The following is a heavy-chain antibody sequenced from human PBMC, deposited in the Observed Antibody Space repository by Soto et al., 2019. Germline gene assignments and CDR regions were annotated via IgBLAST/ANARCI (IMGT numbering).Heavy chain of an antibody. CDR3: VSWVSAHFDS. Sequence: GGSLRLSCAASRFTSGYHAMNWVRQAPGKGLEWVSTISSNGENTHYADSVKGRFIISSDNSSNTVALQMNSLRVEDTAIYYRVSWVSAHFDSWGQGTLVTVSS. D-gene: IGHD6-13*01. CDR2: ISSNGENT. J-gene: IGHJ4*01. V-gene: IGHV3-23*01. CDR1: RFTSGYHA.